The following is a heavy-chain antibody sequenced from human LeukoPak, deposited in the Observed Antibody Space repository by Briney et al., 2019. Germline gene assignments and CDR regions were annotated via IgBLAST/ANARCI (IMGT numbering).Heavy chain of an antibody. CDR1: GGSISSYY. Sequence: PSETLSLTCTVSGGSISSYYWSWIRQPPGKGLEWIGYIYYIGSTNYNPSLKSRVTISVDTSKNQFSLKLSSVTAADTAVYYCASLTLSDTSGYGEFDYWGQGTLVTVSS. CDR3: ASLTLSDTSGYGEFDY. CDR2: IYYIGST. D-gene: IGHD3-22*01. J-gene: IGHJ4*02. V-gene: IGHV4-59*08.